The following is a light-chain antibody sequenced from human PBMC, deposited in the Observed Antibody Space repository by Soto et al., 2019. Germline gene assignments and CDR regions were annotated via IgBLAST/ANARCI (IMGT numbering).Light chain of an antibody. J-gene: IGKJ4*01. Sequence: EIVLTQSPGTLSLLPGERATLSCRASQSVSSSYLAWYQQKPGQAPRLLIYGASNRATGIPARFSGSGSGTEYTLTITSLQSEDFAVYYCQQYNNWPLTFGGGTKVDIK. CDR3: QQYNNWPLT. CDR2: GAS. V-gene: IGKV3-15*01. CDR1: QSVSSSY.